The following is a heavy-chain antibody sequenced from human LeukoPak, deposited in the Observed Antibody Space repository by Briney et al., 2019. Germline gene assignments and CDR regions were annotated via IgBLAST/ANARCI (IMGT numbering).Heavy chain of an antibody. CDR2: IYTSGST. D-gene: IGHD1-26*01. J-gene: IGHJ4*02. CDR1: GGSISSGSYY. Sequence: SSQTLSLTCTVSGGSISSGSYYWSWIRRPAGKGLEWIGRIYTSGSTNYNPSLKSRVTISVDTSKNQFSLKLSSVTAADTAVYYCARDFPFQVGATMTDYWGQGTLVTVSS. CDR3: ARDFPFQVGATMTDY. V-gene: IGHV4-61*02.